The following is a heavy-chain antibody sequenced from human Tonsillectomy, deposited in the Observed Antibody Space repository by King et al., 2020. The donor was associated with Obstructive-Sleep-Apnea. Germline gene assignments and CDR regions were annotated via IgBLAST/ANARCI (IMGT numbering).Heavy chain of an antibody. J-gene: IGHJ4*02. Sequence: VQLVESGGGLVQPGRSLRLSGTVSGFTFGDCGRSRFRQAPGKGLEWLGFIRSRAYGGTTKYDAAVKGRFTISRDDSKSVAYFQMNSLKTVDKAVYYCTRAQHGDYERSDYWGQGTLVTVSS. CDR2: IRSRAYGGTT. V-gene: IGHV3-49*03. D-gene: IGHD4-17*01. CDR3: TRAQHGDYERSDY. CDR1: GFTFGDCG.